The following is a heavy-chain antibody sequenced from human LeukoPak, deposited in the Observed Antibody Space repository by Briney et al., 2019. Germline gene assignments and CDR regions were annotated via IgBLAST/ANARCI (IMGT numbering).Heavy chain of an antibody. CDR1: GFTFSSYG. D-gene: IGHD3-10*01. CDR3: ARDRTSPVRGVNGMDV. CDR2: IWYDGSNK. J-gene: IGHJ6*04. V-gene: IGHV3-33*01. Sequence: GGSLRLSCAASGFTFSSYGMHWVRQAPGKGLEWVAVIWYDGSNKYYADSVKGRFTISRDNSKNTLYLQMNSLRAEDTAVYYCARDRTSPVRGVNGMDVWGKGTTVTVSS.